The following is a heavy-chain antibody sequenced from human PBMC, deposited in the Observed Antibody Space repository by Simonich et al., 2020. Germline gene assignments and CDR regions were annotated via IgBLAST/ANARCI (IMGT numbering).Heavy chain of an antibody. CDR3: ARGKGWKNAFDI. J-gene: IGHJ3*02. Sequence: QVQLQQWGAGLLKPSETLSLPCAVYGGSFSGYYWGWIRQPPGKGLEWIGELNHSGSTNYNPALKRRVTIAVDTSKNQFSLKLSSVTAADTAVYYCARGKGWKNAFDIWGQGTMVTVSS. CDR1: GGSFSGYY. CDR2: LNHSGST. D-gene: IGHD1-1*01. V-gene: IGHV4-34*01.